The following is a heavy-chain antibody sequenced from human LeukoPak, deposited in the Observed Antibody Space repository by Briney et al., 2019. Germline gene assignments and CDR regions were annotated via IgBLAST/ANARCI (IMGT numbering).Heavy chain of an antibody. CDR2: INSDGSST. Sequence: PGGSLRLSCAASGFTFSSYWMHWVRQAPGKGLVWVSRINSDGSSTSYADSVKGRLTISRDNAKNTLYLQMNSLRAEDTAVYYCASSSQYYYDSSDLDYWGQGTLVTVSS. V-gene: IGHV3-74*01. J-gene: IGHJ4*02. CDR1: GFTFSSYW. D-gene: IGHD3-22*01. CDR3: ASSSQYYYDSSDLDY.